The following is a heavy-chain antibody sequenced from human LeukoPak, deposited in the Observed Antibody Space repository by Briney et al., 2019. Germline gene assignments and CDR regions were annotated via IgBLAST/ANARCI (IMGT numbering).Heavy chain of an antibody. Sequence: GSSVKVSCKASGGTFSSYAISCVRQAPGQGLEWMGRIIPIFGIANYAQKFQGRVTITADKSTSTAYMELSSLRSEDTAVYYCARGDTYYYGSGSLHDYWGQGTLVTVSS. J-gene: IGHJ4*02. CDR3: ARGDTYYYGSGSLHDY. CDR2: IIPIFGIA. CDR1: GGTFSSYA. D-gene: IGHD3-10*01. V-gene: IGHV1-69*04.